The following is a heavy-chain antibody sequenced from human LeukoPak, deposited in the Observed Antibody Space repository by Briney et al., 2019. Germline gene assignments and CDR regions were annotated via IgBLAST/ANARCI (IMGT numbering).Heavy chain of an antibody. CDR3: AKIRAMVRGVMGYFDY. J-gene: IGHJ4*02. D-gene: IGHD3-10*01. Sequence: GGSLRLSCAASGFTFSSYAMSWVRQAPGKGLEWVSAISGSGGSTYYADSVKGRSTISRDNSKNTLYLQMNSLRAEDTAVYYCAKIRAMVRGVMGYFDYWGQGTLVTVSS. V-gene: IGHV3-23*01. CDR1: GFTFSSYA. CDR2: ISGSGGST.